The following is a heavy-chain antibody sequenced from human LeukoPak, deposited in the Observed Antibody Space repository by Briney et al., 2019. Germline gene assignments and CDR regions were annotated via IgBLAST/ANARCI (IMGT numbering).Heavy chain of an antibody. CDR2: ISTAGDT. CDR3: AVGLRFLLV. CDR1: GFTFSSYD. J-gene: IGHJ3*01. Sequence: GGSLRLSCAASGFTFSSYDMHWVRQATGKGLEWVSAISTAGDTYYPGSVKGRFTISRENAKSSLYLQMNSLRAGDTAVYYCAVGLRFLLVWGQGTMVTVSS. D-gene: IGHD3-3*01. V-gene: IGHV3-13*01.